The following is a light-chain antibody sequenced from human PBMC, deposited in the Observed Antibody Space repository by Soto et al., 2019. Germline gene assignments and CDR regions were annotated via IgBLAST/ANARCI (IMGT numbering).Light chain of an antibody. Sequence: DIQMTQSPPSLSASLRDRVTITCRASLAISSYLGWYQHKPGKAPKRLIYAASSWQSGVPSRFSGSGSGTELTLTISSLQSEDFAVYFCLQHDSWPRTFGQGTKVDIK. V-gene: IGKV1-17*01. CDR1: LAISSY. CDR2: AAS. J-gene: IGKJ1*01. CDR3: LQHDSWPRT.